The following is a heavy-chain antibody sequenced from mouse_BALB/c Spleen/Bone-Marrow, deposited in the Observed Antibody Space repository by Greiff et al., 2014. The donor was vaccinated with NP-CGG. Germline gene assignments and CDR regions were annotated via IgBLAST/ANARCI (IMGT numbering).Heavy chain of an antibody. V-gene: IGHV1-87*01. J-gene: IGHJ3*01. D-gene: IGHD2-4*01. CDR1: GYTFTSYW. Sequence: QVHVKQSGAELARPGASVKLSCKASGYTFTSYWMQWVKQRPGQGLEWIGAIYPGDGDTRYTQKFKGKATLTADKSSSTAYMQLSRLASEDSAVYYCARGDYDYDDWFAYWGQGTLVAASA. CDR2: IYPGDGDT. CDR3: ARGDYDYDDWFAY.